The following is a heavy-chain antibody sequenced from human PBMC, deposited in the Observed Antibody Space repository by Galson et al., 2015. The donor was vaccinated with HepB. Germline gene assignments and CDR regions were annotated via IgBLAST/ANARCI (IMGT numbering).Heavy chain of an antibody. D-gene: IGHD3-10*01. J-gene: IGHJ5*02. V-gene: IGHV3-23*01. CDR1: GFTFSSYA. Sequence: SLRLSCAASGFTFSSYAMSWVRQAPGKGLEWVSAISGSGAITYYADSVKGRFTISRDNSKSTLYLQMNSLRAEDTAAYYCAKVGIYGSGSTKGYNWFDPWGQGTLVTVSS. CDR2: ISGSGAIT. CDR3: AKVGIYGSGSTKGYNWFDP.